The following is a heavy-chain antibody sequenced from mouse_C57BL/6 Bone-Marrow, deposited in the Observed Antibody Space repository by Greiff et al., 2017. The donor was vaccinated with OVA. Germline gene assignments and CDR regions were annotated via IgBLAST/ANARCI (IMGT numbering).Heavy chain of an antibody. D-gene: IGHD2-3*01. CDR3: ARDDGYFFEY. J-gene: IGHJ2*01. CDR2: IYPGSGNT. Sequence: VQLKESGAEVVRPGASVKLSCKASGYTFTDHYINWVKQRPGQGLEWIARIYPGSGNTYYNEKLKGKATLTAEQSSNPAYMQRSSLASEDSAVYVCARDDGYFFEYWGQGTTLTVSS. CDR1: GYTFTDHY. V-gene: IGHV1-76*01.